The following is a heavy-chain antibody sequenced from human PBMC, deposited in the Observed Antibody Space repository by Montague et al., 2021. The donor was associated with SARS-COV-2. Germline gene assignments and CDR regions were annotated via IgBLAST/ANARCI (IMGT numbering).Heavy chain of an antibody. J-gene: IGHJ1*01. Sequence: SKTLSLTCTVSGGSISNYYWSWIRQPAGKGLEWIGRIYASGNTNYNPSLKSRVTMSVDTSKNQFSLRLHSVTAADTAIYYCAREGPAAAGYFLRWGQGILVTVSS. CDR3: AREGPAAAGYFLR. CDR2: IYASGNT. D-gene: IGHD2-2*01. V-gene: IGHV4-4*07. CDR1: GGSISNYY.